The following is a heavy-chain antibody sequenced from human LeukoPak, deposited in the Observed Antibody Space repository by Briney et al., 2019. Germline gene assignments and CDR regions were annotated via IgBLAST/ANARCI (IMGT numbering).Heavy chain of an antibody. J-gene: IGHJ3*02. CDR1: GFTFSSYS. Sequence: GGSLRLSCAASGFTFSSYSMNWVRQAPGKGREWVSSISSISSYIYYADSVKGRFTISRDNAKNSLYLQMNSLRAEDRAVYYWARLGGVDCSSTSCYSAAFDIWGQGTMVTVSS. CDR2: ISSISSYI. CDR3: ARLGGVDCSSTSCYSAAFDI. V-gene: IGHV3-21*01. D-gene: IGHD2-2*01.